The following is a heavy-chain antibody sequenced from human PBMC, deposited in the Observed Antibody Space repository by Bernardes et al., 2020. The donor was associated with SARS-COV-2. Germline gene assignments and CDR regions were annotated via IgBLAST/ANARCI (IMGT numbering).Heavy chain of an antibody. CDR3: AKDLISMIVVPIPRVLDS. Sequence: GGSLRLSCAASGFIFSTYGMTWVRQAPWKGLEWVSTISGGSDSTYYADSVKGRFTISRDNSQNTLYLQMTSLRAEDTAVYYCAKDLISMIVVPIPRVLDSWGQGTLVTVSS. J-gene: IGHJ4*02. CDR1: GFIFSTYG. D-gene: IGHD3-22*01. V-gene: IGHV3-23*01. CDR2: ISGGSDST.